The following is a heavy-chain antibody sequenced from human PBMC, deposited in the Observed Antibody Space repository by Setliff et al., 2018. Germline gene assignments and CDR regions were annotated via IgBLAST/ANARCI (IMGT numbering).Heavy chain of an antibody. CDR3: ARVGPLTDDAFDI. Sequence: GESLKISCKGSGYSFSTYWIGWVRQMPGKGLEWMGIVYPGDSDTQYSPSFQGQVTISADKSINTAYLQWSSLKASDTAIYYCARVGPLTDDAFDIWGQGTMVTVSS. V-gene: IGHV5-51*01. CDR2: VYPGDSDT. J-gene: IGHJ3*02. D-gene: IGHD1-26*01. CDR1: GYSFSTYW.